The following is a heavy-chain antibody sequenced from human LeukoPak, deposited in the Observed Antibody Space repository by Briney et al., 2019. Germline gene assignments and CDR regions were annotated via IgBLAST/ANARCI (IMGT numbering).Heavy chain of an antibody. V-gene: IGHV3-23*01. CDR3: AKDLSRAVAADWFDP. Sequence: GGSLRLSCAASGFTFSDYDMSWVRQAPGKGLEWVSSISDSGGSTYYADSVKGRFTISRDNSKNTLYLQMTNLRAADTAVYYCAKDLSRAVAADWFDPWDQGSLVTVSS. CDR2: ISDSGGST. J-gene: IGHJ5*02. CDR1: GFTFSDYD. D-gene: IGHD6-19*01.